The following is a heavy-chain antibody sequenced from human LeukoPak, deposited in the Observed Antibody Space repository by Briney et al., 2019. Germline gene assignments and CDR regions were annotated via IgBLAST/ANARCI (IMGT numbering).Heavy chain of an antibody. CDR3: ARGLGTRWFFDY. Sequence: SVKVSCKASGGTFSSYALSWVRQAPGQGLEWMGRIIPVFGTTTYAQKFQGRVTITADESTTTAYMELRRLTSEDTAMYYCARGLGTRWFFDYWGQGTLVTVSS. CDR2: IIPVFGTT. CDR1: GGTFSSYA. V-gene: IGHV1-69*13. J-gene: IGHJ4*02. D-gene: IGHD1-1*01.